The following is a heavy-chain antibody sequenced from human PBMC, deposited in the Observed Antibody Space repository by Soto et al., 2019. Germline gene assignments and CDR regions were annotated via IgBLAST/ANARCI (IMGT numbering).Heavy chain of an antibody. CDR1: GDSVSSNSAA. V-gene: IGHV6-1*01. D-gene: IGHD3-3*01. CDR3: ARAAIFGVVTPSYGMDV. Sequence: QVQLQQSGPGLVKPSQTLSLTCAISGDSVSSNSAAWNWIRQSPSRGLEWLGRTYYRSKWYNDYAVSVNSRITINPDTSKNQFSLQLNSVTPEDTAVYYCARAAIFGVVTPSYGMDVWGQGTTVTVSS. J-gene: IGHJ6*02. CDR2: TYYRSKWYN.